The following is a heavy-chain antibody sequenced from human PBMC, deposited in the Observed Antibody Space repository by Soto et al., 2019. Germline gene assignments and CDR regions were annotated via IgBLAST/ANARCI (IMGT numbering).Heavy chain of an antibody. Sequence: QVHLQESGPGLVKPSQTLSLTCTVSGGSVSSAGYYWSWFRQHPGKGLEWIGYVYYSGSTHYNPSLKNRVTISVDTSKTQFSLKLSSVTAADTAVYYCARETIVRGVIINDYWGQGTLVTVSS. D-gene: IGHD3-10*01. CDR3: ARETIVRGVIINDY. J-gene: IGHJ4*02. CDR2: VYYSGST. CDR1: GGSVSSAGYY. V-gene: IGHV4-31*03.